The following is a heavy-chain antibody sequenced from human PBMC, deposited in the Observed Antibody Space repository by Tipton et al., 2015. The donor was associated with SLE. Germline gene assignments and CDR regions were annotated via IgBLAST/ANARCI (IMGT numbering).Heavy chain of an antibody. CDR2: IYTSGRT. Sequence: TLSLTCTVSGGSISSGSYYWSWIRQPAGKGLEWIGRIYTSGRTNYNPSLKSRVTISVDTSKNQFSLKLSSVTAADTAVYYCEREGGQQLVSFDYWGRGTLVTVSS. J-gene: IGHJ4*02. CDR3: EREGGQQLVSFDY. V-gene: IGHV4-61*02. D-gene: IGHD6-13*01. CDR1: GGSISSGSYY.